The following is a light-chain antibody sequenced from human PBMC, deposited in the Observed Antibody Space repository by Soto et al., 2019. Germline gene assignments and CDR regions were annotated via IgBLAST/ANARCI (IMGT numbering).Light chain of an antibody. CDR3: QQANDWPPT. Sequence: EIVMTQSPATLSLSPGDRATLSCRASQSVRSHLAWFQQKPGQPPRLLIFDASTRATGIPARFSGSGSGTEFTLTISSLQSEDFAVYYCQQANDWPPTFGQGTRV. J-gene: IGKJ1*01. V-gene: IGKV3-15*01. CDR1: QSVRSH. CDR2: DAS.